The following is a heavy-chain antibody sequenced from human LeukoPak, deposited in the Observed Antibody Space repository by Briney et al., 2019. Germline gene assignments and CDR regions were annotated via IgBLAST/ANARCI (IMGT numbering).Heavy chain of an antibody. D-gene: IGHD4-17*01. CDR2: IRQDGSEK. CDR3: ARVGAVRLRQVFDY. J-gene: IGHJ4*02. CDR1: GFTFSSYW. V-gene: IGHV3-7*01. Sequence: GGSLRLSCAASGFTFSSYWMSWVRQAPGKGLEWVANIRQDGSEKYYVDSVKGRFTISRDNAKNSLYLQMNSLRAEDTAVYYCARVGAVRLRQVFDYWGQGTLVTVSS.